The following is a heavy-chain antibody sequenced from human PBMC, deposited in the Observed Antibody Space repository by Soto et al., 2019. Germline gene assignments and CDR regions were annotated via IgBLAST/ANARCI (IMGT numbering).Heavy chain of an antibody. D-gene: IGHD2-15*01. CDR3: AREGGGVYCSGGSCYGRYFDF. J-gene: IGHJ4*02. CDR2: IYSGGST. CDR1: GFTVSNNY. V-gene: IGHV3-53*01. Sequence: VGSLRLSCAASGFTVSNNYMSWVRQAPGKGLEWVSIIYSGGSTYYADSVQGRFTISRDNSKNTLFLQMSSLRAEDTAVYYCAREGGGVYCSGGSCYGRYFDFWGQGTRVTVS.